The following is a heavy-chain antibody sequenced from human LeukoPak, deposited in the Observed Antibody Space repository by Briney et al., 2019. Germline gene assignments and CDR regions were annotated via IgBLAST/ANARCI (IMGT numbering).Heavy chain of an antibody. CDR3: ARESDTAMVTYWFDP. Sequence: GASVKVSCKASGYTFTGYYMHWVRQAPGQGLEWMGWINPNSGGTNYAQKFQGRVTMTRDTSISTAYMELSRLRSDDTAVYYCARESDTAMVTYWFDPWGQGTLVTVSS. V-gene: IGHV1-2*02. CDR1: GYTFTGYY. CDR2: INPNSGGT. D-gene: IGHD5-18*01. J-gene: IGHJ5*02.